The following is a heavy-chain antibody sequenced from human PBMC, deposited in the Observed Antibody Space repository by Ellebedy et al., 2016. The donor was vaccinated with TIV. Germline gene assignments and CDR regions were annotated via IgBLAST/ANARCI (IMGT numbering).Heavy chain of an antibody. Sequence: ASVKVSCXASGYTFTSYYMHWVRQAPGQGLEWMGIINPSGGSTSYAQKFQGRVTMTRVTSTSTVYMELSSLRSEDTAVYYCARATRGYIAAAGISNYWGQGTLVTVSS. V-gene: IGHV1-46*01. D-gene: IGHD6-13*01. CDR2: INPSGGST. CDR1: GYTFTSYY. J-gene: IGHJ4*02. CDR3: ARATRGYIAAAGISNY.